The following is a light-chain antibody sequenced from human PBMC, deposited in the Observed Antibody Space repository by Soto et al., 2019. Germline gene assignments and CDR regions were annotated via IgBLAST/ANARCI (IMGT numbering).Light chain of an antibody. Sequence: QSALTQPRSVSGSPGQSVTISCTGTSNDVGIYDYVSWYQQHPGKAPKVMIYGVNKRPSGVPNRFSGSKSGNTASLTISGLQAEDEADYYCCSYAGSYTFLFGGGTKLTVL. J-gene: IGLJ3*02. CDR2: GVN. V-gene: IGLV2-11*01. CDR3: CSYAGSYTFL. CDR1: SNDVGIYDY.